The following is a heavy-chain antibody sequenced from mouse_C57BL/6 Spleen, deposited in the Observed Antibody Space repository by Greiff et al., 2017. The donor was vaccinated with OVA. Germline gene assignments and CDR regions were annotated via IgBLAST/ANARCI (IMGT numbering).Heavy chain of an antibody. D-gene: IGHD2-5*01. J-gene: IGHJ2*01. CDR1: GYTFTSYW. Sequence: QVQLQQPGAELAKPGASVKLSCKASGYTFTSYWMHWVKQRPGRGLEWIGRIDPNSGGTKYNEKFKSKATLTVDKPSSTAYMQLSSLTSEDSAVYYCAGSADYSNYGGYFDYWGQGTTLTVSS. CDR3: AGSADYSNYGGYFDY. V-gene: IGHV1-72*01. CDR2: IDPNSGGT.